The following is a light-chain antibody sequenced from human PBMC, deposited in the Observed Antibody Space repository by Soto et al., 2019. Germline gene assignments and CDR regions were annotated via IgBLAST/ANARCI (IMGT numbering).Light chain of an antibody. CDR1: SSDVGGYNY. J-gene: IGLJ2*01. Sequence: QPVLTQPASVSGSPEQSITISCTGTSSDVGGYNYVSWYQQHPGKAPNLIIFDVSNRPSGVSNRFSGSKSGNSASLTISGLQAEDEADYYCSSYTGSNTPVVFGGGTKVTVL. CDR2: DVS. V-gene: IGLV2-14*01. CDR3: SSYTGSNTPVV.